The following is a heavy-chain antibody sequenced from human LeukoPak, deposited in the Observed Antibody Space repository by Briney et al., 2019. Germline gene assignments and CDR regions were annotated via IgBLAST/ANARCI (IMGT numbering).Heavy chain of an antibody. CDR3: ARGLITMVRGVKRGWFDP. D-gene: IGHD3-10*01. CDR1: GGSFSGYY. J-gene: IGHJ5*02. V-gene: IGHV4-34*01. CDR2: INHSGST. Sequence: SETLSLTCAVYGGSFSGYYWSWIRQPPGKGLEWIGEINHSGSTYYNPSLKSRVTISVDTSKNQFSLKLSSVTAADTAVYYCARGLITMVRGVKRGWFDPWGQGTLVTVSS.